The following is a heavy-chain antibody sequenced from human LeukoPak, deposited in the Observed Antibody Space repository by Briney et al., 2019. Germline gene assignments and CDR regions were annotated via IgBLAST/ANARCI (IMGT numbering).Heavy chain of an antibody. Sequence: SETLSLTCTVSGGSISSYYWSWIRQPPGRGLEWIGYIYYSGSTNYNPSLKSRVTISVDTSKNQFSLKLSSVTAADTAVYYCARNYGPWGQGTLVTISS. CDR3: ARNYGP. V-gene: IGHV4-59*01. D-gene: IGHD3-16*01. CDR1: GGSISSYY. CDR2: IYYSGST. J-gene: IGHJ5*02.